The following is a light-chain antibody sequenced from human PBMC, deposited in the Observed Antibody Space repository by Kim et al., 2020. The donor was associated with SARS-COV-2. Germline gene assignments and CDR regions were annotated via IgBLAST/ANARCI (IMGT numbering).Light chain of an antibody. J-gene: IGLJ2*01. V-gene: IGLV6-57*02. Sequence: GKTITTAYTGHCGSITSTYVQWYQPRPGSAPSTVIYEDNQRPSGGPDRFSGSIDSSSNSASLTISGLKTGDEADYYCQSYDSSTVVFGGGTQLTVL. CDR2: EDN. CDR3: QSYDSSTVV. CDR1: CGSITSTY.